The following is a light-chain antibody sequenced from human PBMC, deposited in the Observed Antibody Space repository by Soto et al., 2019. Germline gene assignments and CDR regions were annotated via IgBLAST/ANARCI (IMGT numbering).Light chain of an antibody. CDR3: QEYNNAPLT. Sequence: IVMTQSPATLSVSPGEGATLSCRASQSVSSNLAWYQQKFGQAPRLLIYGASTRATGIPARFSGSGSGTDFTLTISSLQPEDVATYYCQEYNNAPLTFGGGTKVDIK. J-gene: IGKJ4*01. V-gene: IGKV3-15*01. CDR1: QSVSSN. CDR2: GAS.